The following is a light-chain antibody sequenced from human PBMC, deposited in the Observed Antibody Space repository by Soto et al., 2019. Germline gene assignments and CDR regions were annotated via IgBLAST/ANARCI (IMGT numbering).Light chain of an antibody. CDR3: QQYGRSPST. V-gene: IGKV3-20*01. J-gene: IGKJ1*01. Sequence: EIVLTQSPGTLSLSPGERATLSCRASQSVTSNYLAWYQQKPGQAPRALIFGASSRSAGIPDRFSGSGSGTDFTLTISRLEPEDFAVYYCQQYGRSPSTFXQGTKVDIK. CDR2: GAS. CDR1: QSVTSNY.